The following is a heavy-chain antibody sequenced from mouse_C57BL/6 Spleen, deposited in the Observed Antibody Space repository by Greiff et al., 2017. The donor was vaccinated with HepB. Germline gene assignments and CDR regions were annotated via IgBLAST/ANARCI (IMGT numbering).Heavy chain of an antibody. CDR1: GFTFSDYG. V-gene: IGHV5-17*01. Sequence: EVMLVESGGGLVKPGGSLKLSCAASGFTFSDYGMHWVRQAPEKGLEWVAYISSGSSTIYYADTVKGRFTISRDNAKNTLFLQMTSLRSEDTAMYYCARNGWYYAMDYWGQGTSVTVSS. CDR2: ISSGSSTI. CDR3: ARNGWYYAMDY. D-gene: IGHD2-2*01. J-gene: IGHJ4*01.